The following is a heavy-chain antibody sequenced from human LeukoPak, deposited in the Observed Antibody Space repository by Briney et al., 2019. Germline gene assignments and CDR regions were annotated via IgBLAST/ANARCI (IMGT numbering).Heavy chain of an antibody. Sequence: SETLSLTCTVSGGYISSYYWSWIRQPPGKGLEWLGYIFYSGSTSYNPSLNGRVTISIDTSKNQFSLKLSSVTAADTAVYYCARGPRAFLQPDFTFDYWGQGTLVTVSS. CDR3: ARGPRAFLQPDFTFDY. CDR1: GGYISSYY. CDR2: IFYSGST. J-gene: IGHJ4*02. D-gene: IGHD4-11*01. V-gene: IGHV4-59*12.